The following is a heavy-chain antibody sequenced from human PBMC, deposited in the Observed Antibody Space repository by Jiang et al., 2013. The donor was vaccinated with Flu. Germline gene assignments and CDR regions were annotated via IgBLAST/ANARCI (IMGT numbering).Heavy chain of an antibody. CDR2: ISPSGGGT. D-gene: IGHD3-22*01. Sequence: SGAEVKKPGASVKVSCKASGYTFTTYYLHWVRQAPGQGLEWMGIISPSGGGTTYAQKFQGRVTMTSDTSTSTVYMELTGLRSGDTAVYYCARDRPSESSSYSYYFDYWGQGPWSPSPQ. CDR1: GYTFTTYY. J-gene: IGHJ4*02. CDR3: ARDRPSESSSYSYYFDY. V-gene: IGHV1-46*03.